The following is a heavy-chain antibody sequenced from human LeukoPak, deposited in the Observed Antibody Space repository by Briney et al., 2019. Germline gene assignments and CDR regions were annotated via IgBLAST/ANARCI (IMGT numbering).Heavy chain of an antibody. CDR3: ARTWPGIAAAGTRWVDY. CDR2: IYYSGST. D-gene: IGHD6-13*01. V-gene: IGHV4-39*01. CDR1: GGSISSSSYY. J-gene: IGHJ4*02. Sequence: SGTLSLTCTVSGGSISSSSYYWGWIRQPPGKGLEWIGSIYYSGSTYYNPSLKSRVTISVDTSKNQFSLKLSSVTAADTAVYYCARTWPGIAAAGTRWVDYWGQGTLVTVSS.